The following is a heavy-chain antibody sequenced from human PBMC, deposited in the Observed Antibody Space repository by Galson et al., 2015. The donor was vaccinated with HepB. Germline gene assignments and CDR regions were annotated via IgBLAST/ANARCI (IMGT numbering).Heavy chain of an antibody. V-gene: IGHV4-30-4*01. J-gene: IGHJ4*02. Sequence: TLSLTCTVSGGSISSGDYYWSWIRQPPGKGLEWIGYIYYSGSTYYNPSLKSRVTISVDTSKNQFSLKLSSVTAADTAVYYCAREAVTTGVGPVDYWGQGTLVTVSS. CDR1: GGSISSGDYY. CDR3: AREAVTTGVGPVDY. CDR2: IYYSGST. D-gene: IGHD3-3*01.